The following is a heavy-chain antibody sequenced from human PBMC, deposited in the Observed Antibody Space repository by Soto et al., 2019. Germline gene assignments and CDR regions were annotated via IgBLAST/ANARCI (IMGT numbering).Heavy chain of an antibody. Sequence: ASVKVSCKTSGYDFTRYFIHWVRQAPGQGLEWMVKVNPTGGSPTFGQKFQGRVTVTTDTSTSTVYMELSSLRSDDTAVYYCARDRPTSSIRARDYYYAMDVWG. J-gene: IGHJ6*02. CDR2: VNPTGGSP. V-gene: IGHV1-46*01. D-gene: IGHD6-6*01. CDR1: GYDFTRYF. CDR3: ARDRPTSSIRARDYYYAMDV.